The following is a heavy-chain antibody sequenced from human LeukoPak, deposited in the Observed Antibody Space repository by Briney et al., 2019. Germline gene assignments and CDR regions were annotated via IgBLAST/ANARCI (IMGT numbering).Heavy chain of an antibody. CDR1: GGSISSSYYY. J-gene: IGHJ4*02. D-gene: IGHD1-1*01. Sequence: SETLSLTCTVSGGSISSSYYYWGWIRQPPGKGLEWIGTIYYSGSTYYNPSLKSRVTISVDTSKNQFSLKLSSVTAPDTAVYYCARHEDRNWYFDHWGQGTLVTVSS. V-gene: IGHV4-39*01. CDR2: IYYSGST. CDR3: ARHEDRNWYFDH.